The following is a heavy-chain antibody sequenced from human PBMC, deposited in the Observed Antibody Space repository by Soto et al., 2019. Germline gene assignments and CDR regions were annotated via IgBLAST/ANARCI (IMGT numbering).Heavy chain of an antibody. J-gene: IGHJ6*03. V-gene: IGHV3-23*01. D-gene: IGHD5-12*01. CDR2: ISGSGGST. Sequence: GGSLRLSCAASGFTFSSYAMSWVRQAPGKGLEWVSAISGSGGSTYYADSVKGRFTISRDNSKNTLYLQMNSLRAEDTAVYYCAKDFFSGYDYDYYYYMDVWGKGTTVTVSS. CDR1: GFTFSSYA. CDR3: AKDFFSGYDYDYYYYMDV.